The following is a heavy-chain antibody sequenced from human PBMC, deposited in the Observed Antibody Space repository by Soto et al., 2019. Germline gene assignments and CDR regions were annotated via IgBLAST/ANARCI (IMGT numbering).Heavy chain of an antibody. D-gene: IGHD3-22*01. V-gene: IGHV3-74*01. CDR2: INFYGSTT. Sequence: EVQLVESGGGLVQPGGSLRLSCAAYGFTFSSYWMHWVRQAPGKGLVWVSRINFYGSTTNYADFVKGQFTISRDNAKNTVYLQMNSLRAEDTAVYYCARGAGSAYYVDSWGQGTLVTVSS. CDR3: ARGAGSAYYVDS. J-gene: IGHJ4*02. CDR1: GFTFSSYW.